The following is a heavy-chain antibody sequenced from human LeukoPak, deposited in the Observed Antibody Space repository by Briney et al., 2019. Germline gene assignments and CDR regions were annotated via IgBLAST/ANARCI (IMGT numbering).Heavy chain of an antibody. CDR3: ARDGARYYDSSGQFDY. J-gene: IGHJ4*02. CDR1: GGSISSYY. D-gene: IGHD3-22*01. V-gene: IGHV4-4*07. CDR2: IYTSGST. Sequence: SETLSLTCTVSGGSISSYYWSWIRQPAGKGLEWIGRIYTSGSTNYNPSLKSRVTMSVDTSKNQFSLKLSSVTAADTAVYYCARDGARYYDSSGQFDYWGQGTLVTVSS.